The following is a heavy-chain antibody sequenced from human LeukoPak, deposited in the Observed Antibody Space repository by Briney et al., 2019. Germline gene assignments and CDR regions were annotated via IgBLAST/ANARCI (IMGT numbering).Heavy chain of an antibody. CDR3: ARTGQLGPYFDY. V-gene: IGHV3-21*01. Sequence: GGSLRLSCAASGFTFSSYSMNWVRQAPGKGLEWVSSISSSSSYIYYADSVKGRFTISRDSAKNSLYLQMNSLRAEDTAVYYCARTGQLGPYFDYWGQGTLVTVSS. CDR2: ISSSSSYI. J-gene: IGHJ4*02. CDR1: GFTFSSYS. D-gene: IGHD6-6*01.